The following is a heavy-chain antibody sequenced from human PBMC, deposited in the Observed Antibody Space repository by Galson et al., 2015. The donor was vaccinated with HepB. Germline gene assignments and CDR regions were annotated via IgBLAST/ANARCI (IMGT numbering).Heavy chain of an antibody. V-gene: IGHV3-23*01. D-gene: IGHD3-10*01. CDR2: IGVHDYST. CDR3: AGSGSFGWF. Sequence: SLRLSCAASGFTFRTHVMSWVRQAPGKGLEGVSTIGVHDYSTYYADSVRGRFTISRDNSKNTLLLQMNSLRVEDTAIYYCAGSGSFGWFWGRGTLVTVSS. CDR1: GFTFRTHV. J-gene: IGHJ4*02.